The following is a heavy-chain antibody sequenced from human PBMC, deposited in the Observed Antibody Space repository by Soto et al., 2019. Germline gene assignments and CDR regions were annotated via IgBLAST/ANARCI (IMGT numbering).Heavy chain of an antibody. CDR3: ARSGPPAGS. CDR2: ISAYNGNT. Sequence: QVQLVQSGAEVKKPGASVKVSCKASGYTFTSYSISLVRQAPGQGLEWMGWISAYNGNTKYAQKRQVRVTMTTDTYTTTAYMELRSRRSDDTAVYYCARSGPPAGSWGQGTLVTVSS. J-gene: IGHJ5*02. D-gene: IGHD3-10*01. CDR1: GYTFTSYS. V-gene: IGHV1-18*01.